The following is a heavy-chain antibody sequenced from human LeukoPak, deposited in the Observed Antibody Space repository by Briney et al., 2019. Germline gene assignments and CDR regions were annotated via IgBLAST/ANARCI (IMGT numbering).Heavy chain of an antibody. V-gene: IGHV4-39*07. CDR1: GGSVNTDSYY. D-gene: IGHD3-3*01. CDR3: ARAPITPFSAAPHDAFDL. J-gene: IGHJ3*01. CDR2: VYFIGTT. Sequence: SETLSLTCTVSGGSVNTDSYYWGWVRQSPGEDLEWIGDVYFIGTTFYKPSLSSRLTVSIDTSTNQVSLRLISVTAADTAVYYCARAPITPFSAAPHDAFDLWGQGTMVTVFS.